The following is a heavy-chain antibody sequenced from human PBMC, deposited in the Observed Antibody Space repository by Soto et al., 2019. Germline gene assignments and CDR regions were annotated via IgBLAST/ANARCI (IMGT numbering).Heavy chain of an antibody. CDR2: ISHDGRTK. CDR1: GLTFSLYG. CDR3: AKDFPSGSSRYDRFDP. D-gene: IGHD6-19*01. V-gene: IGHV3-30*18. J-gene: IGHJ5*02. Sequence: QVQLVESGGGVVKPGRSLRLSCAASGLTFSLYGFHWVRQAPGKGLEWLAVISHDGRTKYYADSVKGRFTVSRDNSKNSVYLQMNSLRGEDTAIYYCAKDFPSGSSRYDRFDPWGLGTSVIVS.